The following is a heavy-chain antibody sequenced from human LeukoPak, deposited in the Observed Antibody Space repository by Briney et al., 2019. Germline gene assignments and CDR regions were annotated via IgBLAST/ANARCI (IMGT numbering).Heavy chain of an antibody. CDR2: FDPEDGET. CDR1: GYTLTELS. Sequence: GASVKVSCKXSGYTLTELSMHWVRQAPGKGLEWMGGFDPEDGETIYAQKFQGRVTMTEDTSTDTAYMELSSLRSEDTAVYYCATVYRSSEGVNWFDPWGQGTLVTVSS. CDR3: ATVYRSSEGVNWFDP. J-gene: IGHJ5*02. V-gene: IGHV1-24*01. D-gene: IGHD6-6*01.